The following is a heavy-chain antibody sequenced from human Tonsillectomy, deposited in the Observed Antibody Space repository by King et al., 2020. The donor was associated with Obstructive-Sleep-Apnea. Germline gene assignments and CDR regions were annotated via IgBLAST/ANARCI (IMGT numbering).Heavy chain of an antibody. CDR1: GFTFSSYA. V-gene: IGHV3-23*04. CDR3: AKKGVDLTTENDY. D-gene: IGHD4-17*01. Sequence: VQLVESGGGLVQPGGSLRLSCAASGFTFSSYAMSWVRQAPGKGLEWVSAISCSGGSTYYADSVKGRFTISRDNSNNKLYLQMNSLRAEDTAVYYCAKKGVDLTTENDYWGQGTLVTVSS. CDR2: ISCSGGST. J-gene: IGHJ4*02.